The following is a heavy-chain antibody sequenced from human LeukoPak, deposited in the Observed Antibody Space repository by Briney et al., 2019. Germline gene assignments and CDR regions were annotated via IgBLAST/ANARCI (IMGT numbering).Heavy chain of an antibody. J-gene: IGHJ3*02. Sequence: PSETLSLTCTVSGDSISSGSYYWGWIRQPPGKGLEWIGSIYYSGSTYYNPSLKSRVTISVDTSKNQFSLKLSSVTAADTAVYYCAREVPNLPLMSFGNYYDSSGSGCAFDIWGQGTMVTVSS. CDR1: GDSISSGSYY. V-gene: IGHV4-39*07. CDR2: IYYSGST. D-gene: IGHD3-22*01. CDR3: AREVPNLPLMSFGNYYDSSGSGCAFDI.